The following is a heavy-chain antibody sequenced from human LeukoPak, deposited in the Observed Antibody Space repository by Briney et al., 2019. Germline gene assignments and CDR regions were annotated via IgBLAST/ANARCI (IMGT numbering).Heavy chain of an antibody. CDR2: INSDGSST. CDR3: AKSRSGSANWALQIFDN. CDR1: GFTFSSYG. V-gene: IGHV3-74*01. Sequence: GGSLRLSCAASGFTFSSYGMHWVRQAPGKGLVWVSRINSDGSSTSYADSVKGRFTISRDNAKNTLYLQMNSLRAEDTAVYFCAKSRSGSANWALQIFDNWGQGTLVTVSS. D-gene: IGHD1-1*01. J-gene: IGHJ4*02.